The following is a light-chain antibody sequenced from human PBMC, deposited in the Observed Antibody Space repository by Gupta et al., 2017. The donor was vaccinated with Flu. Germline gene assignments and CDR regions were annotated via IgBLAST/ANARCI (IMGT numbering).Light chain of an antibody. CDR3: SSFTSSNTLV. CDR1: SSDIGGNDY. J-gene: IGLJ3*02. CDR2: EVT. Sequence: QSALTQPASVSVSPGQTITISCSGTSSDIGGNDYVSWYQRHPGKVPTLLIYEVTARPSGVSKRFSGSKSANTASLTISGLQTEDEADYYCSSFTSSNTLVFGGGTKLTVL. V-gene: IGLV2-14*01.